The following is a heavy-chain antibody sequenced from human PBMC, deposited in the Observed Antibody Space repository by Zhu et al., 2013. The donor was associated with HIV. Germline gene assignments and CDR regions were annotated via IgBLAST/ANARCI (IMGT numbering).Heavy chain of an antibody. CDR2: IIPIFGTA. D-gene: IGHD3-10*01. CDR3: ARDQRFAVRGVFGYYFDY. J-gene: IGHJ4*02. V-gene: IGHV1-69*12. Sequence: QVQLVQSGAEVKKPGSSVKVSCKASGGTFSSYAISWVRQAPGQGLEWMGGIIPIFGTANYAQKFQGRVTITADESTSTAYMELSSLRSEDTAVYYCARDQRFAVRGVFGYYFDYWGQGTLVTVSS. CDR1: GGTFSSYA.